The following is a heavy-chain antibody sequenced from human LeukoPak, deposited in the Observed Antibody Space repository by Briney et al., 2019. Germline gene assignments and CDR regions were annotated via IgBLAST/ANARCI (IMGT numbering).Heavy chain of an antibody. V-gene: IGHV4-34*01. Sequence: SETLSLTCAVYGGSFSGYYWSWIRQPPGKGLEWIGEINHSGSTNYNPSLKSRVTISVDTSKNQFSLKLSSVTAADTAVYYCARISGGSRYRFDYWGQGTLVTVSS. CDR3: ARISGGSRYRFDY. D-gene: IGHD2-15*01. CDR1: GGSFSGYY. CDR2: INHSGST. J-gene: IGHJ4*02.